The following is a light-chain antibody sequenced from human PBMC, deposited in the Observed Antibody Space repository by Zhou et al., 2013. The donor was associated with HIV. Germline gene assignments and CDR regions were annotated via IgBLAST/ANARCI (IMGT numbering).Light chain of an antibody. Sequence: DIQMTQSPSTLSASVGDRVTITCRASQSISYWLAWYQQKPGKAPKLLIYKASSLESGVPSRFSGSGSGTEFTLTISSLQPEDFATYYCLQHNTFPWTFGPGTKVEIK. CDR2: KAS. J-gene: IGKJ1*01. CDR1: QSISYW. V-gene: IGKV1-5*03. CDR3: LQHNTFPWT.